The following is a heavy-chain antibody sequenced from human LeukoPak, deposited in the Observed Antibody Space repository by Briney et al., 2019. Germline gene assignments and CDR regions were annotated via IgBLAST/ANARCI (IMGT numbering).Heavy chain of an antibody. J-gene: IGHJ5*02. CDR3: ARDHYDSNTFDP. D-gene: IGHD3-22*01. Sequence: KPGGSLRLSCAASGFTFSSYSMNWVRQAPGEGLEWVSSISSSSSYIYYADSVKGRFTISRDNAKNSLYLQMNSLRAEDTAVYYCARDHYDSNTFDPWGQGTLVTVSS. V-gene: IGHV3-21*01. CDR1: GFTFSSYS. CDR2: ISSSSSYI.